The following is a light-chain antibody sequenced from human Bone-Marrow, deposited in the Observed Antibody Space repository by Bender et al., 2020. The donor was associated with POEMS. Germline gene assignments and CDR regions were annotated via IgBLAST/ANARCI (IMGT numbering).Light chain of an antibody. CDR1: SLIYYY. V-gene: IGLV3-19*01. Sequence: SSELTQDPAVSVALGQTVRITCRGDSLIYYYANWNLQKPRQAPILVIYGNNNRPSGIPDRFSGSSSGSTASLTITGAQAEDEADYYCNSRDSSGNLVVFGGGTKLTVL. J-gene: IGLJ2*01. CDR2: GNN. CDR3: NSRDSSGNLVV.